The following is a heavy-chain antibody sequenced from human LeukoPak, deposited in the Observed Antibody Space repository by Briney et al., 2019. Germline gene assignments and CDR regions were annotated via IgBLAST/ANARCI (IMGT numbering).Heavy chain of an antibody. D-gene: IGHD6-13*01. CDR1: GFSFSSYY. Sequence: GGSLRLSCAASGFSFSSYYMSWVRQAPGKGLEWVALINPDGSERYYVDSVKGRFTISRDNAKNSLYLQMNSLRAEDTAVYYCAREAAFYYYGMDVWGQGTTVTVSS. J-gene: IGHJ6*02. CDR3: AREAAFYYYGMDV. CDR2: INPDGSER. V-gene: IGHV3-7*01.